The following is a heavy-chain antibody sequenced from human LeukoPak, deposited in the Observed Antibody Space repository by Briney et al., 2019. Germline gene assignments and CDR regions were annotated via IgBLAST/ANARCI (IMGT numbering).Heavy chain of an antibody. Sequence: GGSLRLSCAASGFTFSTYGMHWVRQAPGKGLEWVAIISYDGSTKYYADSMKGRFTISRDNSKNTLYLQMNSLRAEDSAVYYCAKGSHYYDSSGYYTHWGQGTLVTVSS. V-gene: IGHV3-30*18. CDR3: AKGSHYYDSSGYYTH. CDR1: GFTFSTYG. CDR2: ISYDGSTK. J-gene: IGHJ4*02. D-gene: IGHD3-22*01.